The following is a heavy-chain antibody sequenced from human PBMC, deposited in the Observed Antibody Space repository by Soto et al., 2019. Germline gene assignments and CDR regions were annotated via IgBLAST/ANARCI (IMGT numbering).Heavy chain of an antibody. Sequence: SETLSLTCTVSGDSVSSVGFHWAWLRRPPGKGLEWIGYIYNGGSTYYRPSLESRMHMSMDATRNNYSLRLTSVNAADTAVYFCARAQVGLDTISSFDYWGQGKLVTVSS. V-gene: IGHV4-30-4*01. CDR1: GDSVSSVGFH. CDR3: ARAQVGLDTISSFDY. D-gene: IGHD2-15*01. CDR2: IYNGGST. J-gene: IGHJ4*02.